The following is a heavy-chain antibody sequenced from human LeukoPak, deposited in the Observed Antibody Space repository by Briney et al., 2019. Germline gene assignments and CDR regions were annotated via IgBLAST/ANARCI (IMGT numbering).Heavy chain of an antibody. V-gene: IGHV3-7*01. D-gene: IGHD1-26*01. Sequence: GGSLRLSCVVSRFTFSNYWMSWVRQAPGKGLEWVANINQDGSKRVYADSMKGRFTISRDNAKESLYLQLNSLRADDTAVYYCAKWGPHCVGDYCPALDSWGQGTLVTVSS. CDR3: AKWGPHCVGDYCPALDS. CDR1: RFTFSNYW. J-gene: IGHJ4*02. CDR2: INQDGSKR.